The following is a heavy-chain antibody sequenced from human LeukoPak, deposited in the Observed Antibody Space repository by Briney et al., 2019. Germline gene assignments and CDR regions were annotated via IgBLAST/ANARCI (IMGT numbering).Heavy chain of an antibody. Sequence: PGGSLRLSCAASGFTFTNYNMNWVRQAPGKGLEWVSSISVTNSYIYYADSVKGRFTISRDNAKNSLYLQMNSLRAEDTAVYYCARIPNSANFPNWFDPWGQGTLVTVSS. CDR3: ARIPNSANFPNWFDP. D-gene: IGHD4/OR15-4a*01. J-gene: IGHJ5*02. CDR1: GFTFTNYN. CDR2: ISVTNSYI. V-gene: IGHV3-21*01.